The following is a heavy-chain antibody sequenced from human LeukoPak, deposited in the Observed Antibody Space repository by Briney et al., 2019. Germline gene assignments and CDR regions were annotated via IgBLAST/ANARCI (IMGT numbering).Heavy chain of an antibody. Sequence: GESLKISCKGSGYIFTSYWIGWARQMPGKGLEWMGIIYPGDSDTRYSPSFQGQVTISADKSISTAYPQWSSLKASDTAMYYCARLDSSSDPFDYWGQGTLVTVSS. CDR3: ARLDSSSDPFDY. V-gene: IGHV5-51*01. J-gene: IGHJ4*02. CDR2: IYPGDSDT. D-gene: IGHD6-6*01. CDR1: GYIFTSYW.